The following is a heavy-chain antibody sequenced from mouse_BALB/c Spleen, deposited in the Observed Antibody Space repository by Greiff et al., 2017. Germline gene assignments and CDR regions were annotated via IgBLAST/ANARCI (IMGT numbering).Heavy chain of an antibody. V-gene: IGHV5-6-2*01. J-gene: IGHJ1*01. CDR3: ARQEDYGWYFDV. Sequence: EVKVVESGGGLVKLGGSLKLSCAASGFTFSSYYMSWVRQTPEKRLELVAAINSNGGSTYYPDTVKGRFTISRDNAKNTLYLQMSSLKSEDTALYYCARQEDYGWYFDVWGAGTTVTVSS. CDR2: INSNGGST. D-gene: IGHD1-1*01. CDR1: GFTFSSYY.